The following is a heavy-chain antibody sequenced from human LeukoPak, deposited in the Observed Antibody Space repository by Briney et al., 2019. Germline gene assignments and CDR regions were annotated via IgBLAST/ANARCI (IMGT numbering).Heavy chain of an antibody. D-gene: IGHD6-19*01. CDR2: VYYTGST. CDR3: ARAVAPPYYYGMDV. Sequence: PSETLSLTCTLSNGSINSFTHYWAWVRQPPGKRLEWIGNVYYTGSTSYSPSLKSRLTISVDTSENRFSLKLTSVTAADTAVCYCARAVAPPYYYGMDVWGQGTTVTVSS. V-gene: IGHV4-39*07. J-gene: IGHJ6*02. CDR1: NGSINSFTHY.